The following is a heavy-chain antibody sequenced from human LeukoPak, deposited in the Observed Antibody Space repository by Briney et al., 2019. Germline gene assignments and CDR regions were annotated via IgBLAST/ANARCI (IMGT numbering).Heavy chain of an antibody. D-gene: IGHD3-22*01. CDR3: AKKLTYYYDSSGYYDPRDAFDI. CDR2: ISGSGGST. Sequence: PGGSLRLSCAASGFTFSSYAMSWVRQAPGKGLEWVSAISGSGGSTYYADSVKGRFTISRDNSKNTLYLQMNSLRAEDTAVYYCAKKLTYYYDSSGYYDPRDAFDIWGQGTMVTVSS. J-gene: IGHJ3*02. CDR1: GFTFSSYA. V-gene: IGHV3-23*01.